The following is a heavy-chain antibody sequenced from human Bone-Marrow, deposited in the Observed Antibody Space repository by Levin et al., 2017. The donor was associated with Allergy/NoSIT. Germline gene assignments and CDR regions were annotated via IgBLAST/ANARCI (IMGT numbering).Heavy chain of an antibody. V-gene: IGHV4-39*01. J-gene: IGHJ4*02. CDR3: AAWIQVIGAVDY. D-gene: IGHD5-18*01. CDR1: GGSITSSDYY. CDR2: IYYSGNT. Sequence: SGGSLRLSCTVSGGSITSSDYYWGCIRQPPGKGLEWIGTIYYSGNTYFNPSLKSRVTISVDTSKNQFSLKLSSVTAADTAVYYCAAWIQVIGAVDYWGRGALVTVSS.